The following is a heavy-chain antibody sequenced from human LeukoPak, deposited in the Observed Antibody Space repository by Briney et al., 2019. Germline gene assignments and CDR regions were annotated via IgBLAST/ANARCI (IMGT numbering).Heavy chain of an antibody. CDR2: IYYSGST. CDR3: ATHDYDFWSGYWYYFDY. Sequence: SETLSLTCTVSGGSISSSSYYWGWIRQPPGKGLEWIGSIYYSGSTYYNPSLKSRVTISVDTSKNQFSLKLSSVTAADTAVYYCATHDYDFWSGYWYYFDYRGQGTLVTVSS. J-gene: IGHJ4*02. V-gene: IGHV4-39*01. D-gene: IGHD3-3*01. CDR1: GGSISSSSYY.